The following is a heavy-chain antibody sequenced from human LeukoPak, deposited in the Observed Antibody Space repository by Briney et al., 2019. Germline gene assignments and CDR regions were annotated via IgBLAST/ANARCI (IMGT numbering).Heavy chain of an antibody. CDR1: GFTLSNYA. CDR3: ARDQWSGSYSLLPM. CDR2: ISSSGIYV. V-gene: IGHV3-21*01. J-gene: IGHJ3*01. Sequence: PGGSLRLSCAVFGFTLSNYAMNWVRQAPGKGLEWVSSISSSGIYVYYADSVKGRFTISRDNAENSLYLQMNSLRAEDTAVYYCARDQWSGSYSLLPMWGQGTMVTVSS. D-gene: IGHD1-26*01.